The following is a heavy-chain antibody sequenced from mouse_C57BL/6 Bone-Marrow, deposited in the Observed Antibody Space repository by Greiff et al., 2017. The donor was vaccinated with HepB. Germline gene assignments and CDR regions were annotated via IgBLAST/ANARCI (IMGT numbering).Heavy chain of an antibody. CDR3: AIYYGYGYAMDY. D-gene: IGHD2-2*01. Sequence: EVKLVESGGGLVQPGGSLKLSCAASGFTFSDYYMYWVRQTPEKRLEWVAYISNGGGSTYYPDTVKGRFTISRDNAKNTLYLQMSRLKSEDTAMYYCAIYYGYGYAMDYWGQGTSVTVSS. V-gene: IGHV5-12*01. J-gene: IGHJ4*01. CDR2: ISNGGGST. CDR1: GFTFSDYY.